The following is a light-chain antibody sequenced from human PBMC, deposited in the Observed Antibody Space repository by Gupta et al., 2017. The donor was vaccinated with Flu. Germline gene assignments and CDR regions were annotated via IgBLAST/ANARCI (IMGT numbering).Light chain of an antibody. J-gene: IGLJ3*02. CDR1: SSNIGSNY. Sequence: QSVLTQPPSPSGPPGQRVTISCSGSSSNIGSNYVYWYQQLPGTAPKLPIYRNNQRPSGVPDRFSGSKSGTSASLANSGLRSEDEADYYCAAWDDSLSGRVFGGGTKLTVL. CDR2: RNN. CDR3: AAWDDSLSGRV. V-gene: IGLV1-47*01.